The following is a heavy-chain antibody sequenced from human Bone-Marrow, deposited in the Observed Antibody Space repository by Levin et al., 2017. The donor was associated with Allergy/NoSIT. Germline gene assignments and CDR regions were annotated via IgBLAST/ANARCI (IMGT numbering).Heavy chain of an antibody. CDR2: IYNVGYT. V-gene: IGHV3-66*01. D-gene: IGHD6-13*01. J-gene: IGHJ3*01. CDR3: ARDSSSWGDAFDV. Sequence: ETLSLTCAASGFTVNNFYFSWVRQAPGKGLEWVSVIYNVGYTFYADSVKGRFTISRDTSENMIYLQMDSLRVDDTALYYCARDSSSWGDAFDVWGQGTLVTVSS. CDR1: GFTVNNFY.